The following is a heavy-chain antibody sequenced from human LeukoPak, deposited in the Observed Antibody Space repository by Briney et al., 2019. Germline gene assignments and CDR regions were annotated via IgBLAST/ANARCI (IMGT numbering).Heavy chain of an antibody. CDR2: IYYSGST. Sequence: SETLSLTCTVSGGSISSYYWSWIRQPPGKGLEWIGYIYYSGSTNYNPPLKSRVTISVDTSKNQFSLKLSSVTAADTAVYYCARHRGTYYYYGMDVWGQGTTVTVS. V-gene: IGHV4-59*08. CDR3: ARHRGTYYYYGMDV. J-gene: IGHJ6*02. CDR1: GGSISSYY.